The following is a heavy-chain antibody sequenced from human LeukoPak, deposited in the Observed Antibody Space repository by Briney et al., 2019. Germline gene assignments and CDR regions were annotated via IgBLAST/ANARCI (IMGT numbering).Heavy chain of an antibody. Sequence: GGSLRLSCAASGFSVSNTYMSWVRQAPGKGLEWVTIIYSGGNTYYADSVKGRFTISRDNSKNTLYLQMNRLRPEDTAVYYCARGTVTAPDYWGQGALVTVSS. V-gene: IGHV3-53*01. D-gene: IGHD2-21*02. CDR3: ARGTVTAPDY. J-gene: IGHJ4*02. CDR1: GFSVSNTY. CDR2: IYSGGNT.